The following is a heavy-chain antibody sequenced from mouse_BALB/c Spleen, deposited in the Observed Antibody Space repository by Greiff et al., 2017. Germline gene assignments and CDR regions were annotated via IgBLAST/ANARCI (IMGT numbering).Heavy chain of an antibody. V-gene: IGHV1-87*01. Sequence: QVQLQQSGAELARPGASVKLSCKASGYTFTSYWMQWVKQRPGQGLEWIGAIYPGDGDTRYTQKFKGKATLTADKSSSTAYMQLSSLASEDSAVYYCARTGGMITTFGYFDVWGAGTTVTVSS. CDR1: GYTFTSYW. CDR2: IYPGDGDT. J-gene: IGHJ1*01. CDR3: ARTGGMITTFGYFDV. D-gene: IGHD2-4*01.